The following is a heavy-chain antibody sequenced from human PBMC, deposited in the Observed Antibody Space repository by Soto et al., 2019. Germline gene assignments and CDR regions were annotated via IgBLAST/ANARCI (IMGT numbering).Heavy chain of an antibody. CDR3: ARRNGPGFDY. Sequence: SETLSLTCTVSGGSTSSYYWSWIRQPPGKGLEWIGYIYYSGSTNYNPSLKSRVTISVDTSKNQFSLKLSSVTAADTAVYYCARRNGPGFDYWGQGTLVTVS. V-gene: IGHV4-59*08. J-gene: IGHJ4*02. CDR2: IYYSGST. CDR1: GGSTSSYY.